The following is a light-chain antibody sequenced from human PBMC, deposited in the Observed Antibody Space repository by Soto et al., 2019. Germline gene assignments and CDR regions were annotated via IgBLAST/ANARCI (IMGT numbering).Light chain of an antibody. CDR1: QSVGSY. CDR3: QQRSNWPSLT. Sequence: EIVLIQSPATLSLSPGERATLSCRASQSVGSYLAWYQHKPGQAPRLLISDASNRATGIPARFSGSGSETDFTLTIGSLEPEDSAVYYCQQRSNWPSLTFGGGTKVDIK. J-gene: IGKJ4*01. V-gene: IGKV3-11*01. CDR2: DAS.